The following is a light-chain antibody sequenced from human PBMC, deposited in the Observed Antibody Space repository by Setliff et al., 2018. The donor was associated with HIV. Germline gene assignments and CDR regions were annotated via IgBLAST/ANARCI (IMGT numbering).Light chain of an antibody. Sequence: QSALAQPPSVSGSPGQSVTISCTGTSSDVGSSNRVSWYQQPPGTVPRLMIYEVSSRPSGVPDRFSASKSGNTASLTISGLQAEDEADYYCCSYTNTASRVFGGGTKVTVL. CDR2: EVS. J-gene: IGLJ2*01. CDR1: SSDVGSSNR. CDR3: CSYTNTASRV. V-gene: IGLV2-18*02.